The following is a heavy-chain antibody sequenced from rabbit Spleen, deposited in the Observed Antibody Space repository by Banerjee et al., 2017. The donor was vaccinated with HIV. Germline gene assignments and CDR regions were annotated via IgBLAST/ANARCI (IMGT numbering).Heavy chain of an antibody. CDR2: IYGGDGNT. D-gene: IGHD8-1*01. J-gene: IGHJ6*01. V-gene: IGHV1S45*01. CDR3: ARDSGSSFSSYGMDL. Sequence: QEQLEESGGDLVKPGASLTLTCKASGFSFSSSYWICWVRQAPGKGPEWIACIYGGDGNTYFATWAKGRFTISKTSSTTVTLQMTSLTAADTATYFCARDSGSSFSSYGMDLWGPGTLVTVS. CDR1: GFSFSSSYW.